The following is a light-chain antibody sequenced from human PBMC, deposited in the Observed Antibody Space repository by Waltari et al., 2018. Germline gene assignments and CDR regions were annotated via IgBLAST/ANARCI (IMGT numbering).Light chain of an antibody. CDR1: QSVGSNY. CDR2: GAS. V-gene: IGKV3-20*01. Sequence: VLTQSPGTLSLSPGERATLSCRASQSVGSNYLAWYQQKPGQTPRPLIFGASSSATGIPDRFSGSGSGTDFTLTISRLEPEDFAVYYCQQYGSSPYTFGQGTRLEIK. CDR3: QQYGSSPYT. J-gene: IGKJ2*01.